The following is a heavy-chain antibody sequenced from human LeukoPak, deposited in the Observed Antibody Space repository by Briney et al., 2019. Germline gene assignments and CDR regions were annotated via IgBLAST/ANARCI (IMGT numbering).Heavy chain of an antibody. J-gene: IGHJ3*02. CDR1: GGTFSSYA. V-gene: IGHV1-69*04. D-gene: IGHD3-22*01. Sequence: ASVKVSCKASGGTFSSYAISWVRQAPGQGLEWMGIINPSGGSTSYAQKFQGRVTITADKSTSTAYMELSSLRSEDTAVYYCASNVDGYYYDSSGYPLQDAFDIWGQGTMVTVSS. CDR3: ASNVDGYYYDSSGYPLQDAFDI. CDR2: INPSGGST.